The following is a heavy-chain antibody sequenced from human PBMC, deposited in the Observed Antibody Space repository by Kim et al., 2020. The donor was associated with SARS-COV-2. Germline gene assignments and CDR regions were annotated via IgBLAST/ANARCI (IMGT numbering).Heavy chain of an antibody. V-gene: IGHV1-18*01. D-gene: IGHD1-26*01. CDR2: ISAYNGNT. CDR1: GYTFTSYG. J-gene: IGHJ4*02. CDR3: GMGLGTYYFDY. Sequence: ASVKVSCKASGYTFTSYGISWVRQAPGQGLEWMGWISAYNGNTHYAQKLQGRVTMTTDTSTSTAYMELWSLRSDGTAVYYCGMGLGTYYFDYWGQGTLVNVSS.